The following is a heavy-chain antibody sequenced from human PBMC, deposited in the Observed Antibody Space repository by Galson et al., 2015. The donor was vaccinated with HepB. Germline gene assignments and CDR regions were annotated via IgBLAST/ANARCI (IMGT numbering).Heavy chain of an antibody. J-gene: IGHJ6*03. CDR1: GGTFSRLA. CDR3: ARNPGSWREALPQGGYFYYMDV. CDR2: ILPLFGTP. Sequence: SVKVSCKASGGTFSRLAISWVRQAPGQGLEWMGGILPLFGTPKYAQKFQDRVTITADESTSTAYMELSSLRSEDTAVYYCARNPGSWREALPQGGYFYYMDVWGKGTTVTVSS. D-gene: IGHD1-26*01. V-gene: IGHV1-69*13.